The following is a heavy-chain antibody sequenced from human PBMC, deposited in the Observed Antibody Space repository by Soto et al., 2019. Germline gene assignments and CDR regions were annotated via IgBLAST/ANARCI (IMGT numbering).Heavy chain of an antibody. CDR3: ATYHDDEWESYRHRY. J-gene: IGHJ4*02. D-gene: IGHD3-16*02. CDR1: GLAFRSFL. V-gene: IGHV3-7*01. Sequence: GGSLRLSCAASGLAFRSFLMSWVRQAPGGGLEWVANINQDGRDTYYSDSVRDRFTISRDNAANSLFLQMNSLGAEDTAVYYCATYHDDEWESYRHRYWGQGTLVTVSS. CDR2: INQDGRDT.